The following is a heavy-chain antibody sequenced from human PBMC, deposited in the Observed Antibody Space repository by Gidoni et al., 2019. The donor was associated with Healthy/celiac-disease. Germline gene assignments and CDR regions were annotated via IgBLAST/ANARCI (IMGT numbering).Heavy chain of an antibody. V-gene: IGHV3-23*01. Sequence: EVPLLESGGGLVQPGGSLSLSCAASGFTFSSYAMRWVRQAPGKGLEWVSAISGSGGSTYYADSVKGRFTISRDNSKNTLYLQMNSLRAEDTAVYYCAKVWGQGYCSSTSCWNWYFDLWGRGTLVTVSS. CDR1: GFTFSSYA. D-gene: IGHD2-2*01. CDR3: AKVWGQGYCSSTSCWNWYFDL. CDR2: ISGSGGST. J-gene: IGHJ2*01.